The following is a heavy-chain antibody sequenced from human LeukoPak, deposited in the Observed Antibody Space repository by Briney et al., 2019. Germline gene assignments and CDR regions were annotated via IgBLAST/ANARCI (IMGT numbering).Heavy chain of an antibody. CDR1: GYTFTSYD. D-gene: IGHD2-2*01. J-gene: IGHJ4*02. CDR2: MNPNSGNT. Sequence: GASVKVSCKASGYTFTSYDINWVRQATGQGLEWMGWMNPNSGNTGYAQKFQGRVTMTRDTSISTAYMELSSLRSEDTAVYYCATGLGVPGVYPDLRLWGQGTLVTVSS. CDR3: ATGLGVPGVYPDLRL. V-gene: IGHV1-8*01.